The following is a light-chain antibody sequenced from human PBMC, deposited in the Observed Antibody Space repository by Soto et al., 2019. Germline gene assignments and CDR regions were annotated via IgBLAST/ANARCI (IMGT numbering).Light chain of an antibody. J-gene: IGLJ1*01. V-gene: IGLV2-8*01. CDR3: SSYADSNNYV. CDR1: SSDVGGYNY. CDR2: EVT. Sequence: QSALTQPPSASGSPGQSVTISCTGTSSDVGGYNYVSWYQQHPGKDPKVMIYEVTKRPSGVPDRFSGSKSGNTASLTVSGLHEEDEADYYCSSYADSNNYVFGSGTKLTVL.